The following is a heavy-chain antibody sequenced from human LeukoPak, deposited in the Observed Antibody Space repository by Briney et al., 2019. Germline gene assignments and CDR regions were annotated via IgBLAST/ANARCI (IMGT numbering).Heavy chain of an antibody. V-gene: IGHV3-21*01. J-gene: IGHJ4*02. CDR2: ISSSSSYI. D-gene: IGHD6-19*01. Sequence: GGSLRLSCAASGFTFSSYSMNWVRQAPGKGLEWVSSISSSSSYIYYADSVKGRFTISRDNAKNSLYLQMNSLRAEDTAVYYCARDPSSGWTSRGAFDYWGQGTLVTVSS. CDR3: ARDPSSGWTSRGAFDY. CDR1: GFTFSSYS.